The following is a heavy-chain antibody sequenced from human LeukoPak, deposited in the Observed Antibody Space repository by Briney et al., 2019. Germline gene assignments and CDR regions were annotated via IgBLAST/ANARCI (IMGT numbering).Heavy chain of an antibody. CDR1: GFTFSSYG. Sequence: GGSLRLPCAASGFTFSSYGMHWVRQAPGKGLEWVAVISYDGSNKYYADSVKGRFTISRDNSKNTLYLQMNSLRAEDTAVYYCAKPESSSPDYYGSVSYYPYYYYGMDVWGQGTTVTVSS. CDR3: AKPESSSPDYYGSVSYYPYYYYGMDV. V-gene: IGHV3-30*18. J-gene: IGHJ6*02. D-gene: IGHD3-10*01. CDR2: ISYDGSNK.